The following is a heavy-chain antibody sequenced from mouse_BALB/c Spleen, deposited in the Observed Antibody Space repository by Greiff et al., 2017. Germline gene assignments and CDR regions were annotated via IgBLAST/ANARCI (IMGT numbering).Heavy chain of an antibody. D-gene: IGHD1-2*01. V-gene: IGHV5-17*02. J-gene: IGHJ2*01. CDR3: ARPHYYGYFDY. CDR2: ISSGSSTI. CDR1: GFTFSSFG. Sequence: DVHLVESGGGLVQPGGSRKLSCAASGFTFSSFGMHWVRQAPEKGLEWVAYISSGSSTIYYADTVKGRFTISRDNPKNTLFLQMTSLRSEDTAMYYCARPHYYGYFDYWGQGTTLTVSS.